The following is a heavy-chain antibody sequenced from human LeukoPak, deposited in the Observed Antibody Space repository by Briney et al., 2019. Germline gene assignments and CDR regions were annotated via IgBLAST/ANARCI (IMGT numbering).Heavy chain of an antibody. CDR3: ARARGNTAMAIDY. CDR1: GNTFTNYG. D-gene: IGHD5-18*01. Sequence: ASVKVSCKASGNTFTNYGISWVRQAPGQGLEWMGWISAYNGHTNYAQKFQGRVTITAGESTSTAYMELSSLRSEDTAVYYCARARGNTAMAIDYWGQGTLVTVSS. V-gene: IGHV1-18*01. J-gene: IGHJ4*02. CDR2: ISAYNGHT.